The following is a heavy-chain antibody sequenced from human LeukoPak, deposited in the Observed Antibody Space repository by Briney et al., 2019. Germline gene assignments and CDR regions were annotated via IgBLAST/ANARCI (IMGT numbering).Heavy chain of an antibody. CDR2: ISGSGGST. J-gene: IGHJ4*02. D-gene: IGHD2-2*01. V-gene: IGHV3-23*01. CDR1: GFTFSSYA. Sequence: GGSLRLSCAASGFTFSSYAMSWVRQAPGKGLEWVSAISGSGGSTYYADSVKGRFTISRDNSKNTLYLQMNSLRAEDTAVYYCAKGRTVVVPAASSFDYWGQGTLVTVSS. CDR3: AKGRTVVVPAASSFDY.